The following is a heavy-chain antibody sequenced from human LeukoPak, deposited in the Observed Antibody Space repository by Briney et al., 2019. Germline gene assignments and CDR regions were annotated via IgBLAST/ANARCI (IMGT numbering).Heavy chain of an antibody. CDR1: GFIFSSYG. V-gene: IGHV3-30*02. Sequence: GGSLRRSCAASGFIFSSYGMHWVRQAPGKGLEWVAFIRYDGSNKYYADSVKGRFTISRDNSKNTLYLQMNSLRAEDTAVYYCAKDFEFLGAFDIWGQGTMVTVSS. D-gene: IGHD2/OR15-2a*01. J-gene: IGHJ3*02. CDR3: AKDFEFLGAFDI. CDR2: IRYDGSNK.